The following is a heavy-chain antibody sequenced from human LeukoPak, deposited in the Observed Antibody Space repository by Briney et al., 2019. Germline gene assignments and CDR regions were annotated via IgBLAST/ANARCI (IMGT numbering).Heavy chain of an antibody. J-gene: IGHJ4*02. CDR1: GYIFTSYW. D-gene: IGHD2-15*01. CDR2: ISPGDSDT. Sequence: SLNISCKGSGYIFTSYWIGWVREMPGKGLEWMGIISPGDSDTRYSPSFQGQVTISADKSISTAYLQWSSLKASDTAMYYCARRYPVYCSGGSCYGAILDYWGQGTLVTVSS. V-gene: IGHV5-51*01. CDR3: ARRYPVYCSGGSCYGAILDY.